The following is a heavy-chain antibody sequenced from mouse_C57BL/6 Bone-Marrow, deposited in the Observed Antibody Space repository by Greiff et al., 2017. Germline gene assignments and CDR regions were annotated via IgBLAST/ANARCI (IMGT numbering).Heavy chain of an antibody. Sequence: QVQLKESGAELARPGASVKLSCKASGYTFTSYGISWVKQRTGQGLEWFGEMYPRSGNTYYNEKFKGKATLTADKSSSTAYMELRSLSSEDSAVYFCVGRYYAMDYWGQGTSVTVSS. CDR3: VGRYYAMDY. CDR1: GYTFTSYG. V-gene: IGHV1-81*01. CDR2: MYPRSGNT. J-gene: IGHJ4*01.